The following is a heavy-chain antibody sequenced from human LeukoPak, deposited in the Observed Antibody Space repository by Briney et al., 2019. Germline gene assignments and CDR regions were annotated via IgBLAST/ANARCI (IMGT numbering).Heavy chain of an antibody. D-gene: IGHD3-3*01. CDR3: ARPLGGYYIDC. CDR2: ISRGGNTI. CDR1: GFTFSDNY. V-gene: IGHV3-11*01. Sequence: GSLRLSCAASGFTFSDNYMSWIRQAPGKGLEWISYISRGGNTIYYADSVKGRFTISRDNAKNSLYLQMDSLRAEDTAVYYCARPLGGYYIDCWGQGTLVTVSS. J-gene: IGHJ4*02.